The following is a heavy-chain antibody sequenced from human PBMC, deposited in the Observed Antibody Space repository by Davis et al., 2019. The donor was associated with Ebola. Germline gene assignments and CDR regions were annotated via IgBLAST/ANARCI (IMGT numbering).Heavy chain of an antibody. CDR1: GYTFTSYY. CDR3: ARFGYCSGGSCWDYYYYYGMDV. V-gene: IGHV1-46*01. CDR2: INPSGGST. Sequence: ASVKVSCKASGYTFTSYYMHWVRQAPGQGLEWMGIINPSGGSTNYAQKLQGRVTMTTDTSTSTAYMELRSLRSDDTAVYYCARFGYCSGGSCWDYYYYYGMDVWGQGTTVTVSS. D-gene: IGHD2-15*01. J-gene: IGHJ6*02.